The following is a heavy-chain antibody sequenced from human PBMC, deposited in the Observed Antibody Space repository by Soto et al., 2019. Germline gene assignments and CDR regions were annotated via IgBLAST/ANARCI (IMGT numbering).Heavy chain of an antibody. J-gene: IGHJ4*02. CDR2: ISYDGSNK. CDR3: ARGARWSVAGTIDY. CDR1: GFTFSSYA. Sequence: QVQLVESGGGVVQPGRSLRLSCAASGFTFSSYAMHWVRQAPGKGLEWVAIISYDGSNKYYADSVKGRFTISRDNSKNTLYLTMNSLRAEDTVVYYCARGARWSVAGTIDYWGQGTLVTVSS. D-gene: IGHD6-19*01. V-gene: IGHV3-30-3*01.